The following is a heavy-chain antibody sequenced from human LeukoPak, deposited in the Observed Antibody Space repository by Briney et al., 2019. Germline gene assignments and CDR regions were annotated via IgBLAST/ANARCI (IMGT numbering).Heavy chain of an antibody. Sequence: PGGSLRLSCAASGFYFANYAMSWVRQAPGKGLEWVSATVGGGSPNTYHADSVKGRFTISRDNSKNTLFLQMNSLRAEDTAIYYCTKAPIVSCSGAFCYPFDSWGQGTLVIVSS. CDR2: TVGGGSPNT. J-gene: IGHJ4*02. CDR3: TKAPIVSCSGAFCYPFDS. CDR1: GFYFANYA. D-gene: IGHD2-15*01. V-gene: IGHV3-23*01.